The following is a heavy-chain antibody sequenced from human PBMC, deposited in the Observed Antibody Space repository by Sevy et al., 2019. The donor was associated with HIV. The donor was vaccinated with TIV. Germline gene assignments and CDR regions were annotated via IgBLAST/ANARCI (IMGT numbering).Heavy chain of an antibody. CDR3: AREGNRERQTIPLDS. CDR1: GFRFNYHN. V-gene: IGHV3-48*02. D-gene: IGHD6-25*01. CDR2: ISNSGSST. Sequence: GRSLRLSCAASGFRFNYHNMNWVRQAPGKGLEWISYISNSGSSTYLADSVRGRFTISRDNAKNSLFLEMDNLTDEDKAVYYCAREGNRERQTIPLDSWGRGIQVTVSS. J-gene: IGHJ4*02.